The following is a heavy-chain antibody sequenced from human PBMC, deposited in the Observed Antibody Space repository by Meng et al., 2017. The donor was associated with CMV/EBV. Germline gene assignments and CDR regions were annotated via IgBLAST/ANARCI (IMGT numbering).Heavy chain of an antibody. J-gene: IGHJ4*02. Sequence: KASGGTFSSYAIGWVRQAPGQGLEWMGGIIPIFGTANYAQKFQGRVTITTDESTSTAYMELSSLRSEDTAVYYCARSIFGVVAYFDYWGQGTLVTVSS. V-gene: IGHV1-69*05. CDR1: GGTFSSYA. CDR3: ARSIFGVVAYFDY. D-gene: IGHD3-3*01. CDR2: IIPIFGTA.